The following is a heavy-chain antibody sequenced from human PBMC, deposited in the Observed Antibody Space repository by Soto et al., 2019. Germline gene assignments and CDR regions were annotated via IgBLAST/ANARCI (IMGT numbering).Heavy chain of an antibody. CDR2: IYYSGST. D-gene: IGHD3-10*01. V-gene: IGHV4-59*01. J-gene: IGHJ3*02. Sequence: QVQLQESGPGLVKPSETLSLTCTVSGGSISSYYWSWIRQPPGKGLEWIGYIYYSGSTNYNPSLKRRVTISVDTSKNQFSLKLSSVTAADTAVYYCARDPDYYGSGSYYRGDAFDIWGQGTMVTVSS. CDR3: ARDPDYYGSGSYYRGDAFDI. CDR1: GGSISSYY.